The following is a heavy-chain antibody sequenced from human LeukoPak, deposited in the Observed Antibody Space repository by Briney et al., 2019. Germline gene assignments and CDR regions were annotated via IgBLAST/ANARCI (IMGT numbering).Heavy chain of an antibody. CDR3: ARTNRRYGSVPFDP. J-gene: IGHJ5*02. CDR1: GGSISSSSYY. Sequence: SETLSLTCTVSGGSISSSSYYWGWIRQPPGKGLEWIGSIYYSGSTYYNPSLKSRVTISVDTSKNQFSLKLSSVTAADTAVYYCARTNRRYGSVPFDPWGQGTLVTVSS. CDR2: IYYSGST. D-gene: IGHD3-10*01. V-gene: IGHV4-39*07.